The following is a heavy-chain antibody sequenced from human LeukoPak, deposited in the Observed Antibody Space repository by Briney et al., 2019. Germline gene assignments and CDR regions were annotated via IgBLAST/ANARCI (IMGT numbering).Heavy chain of an antibody. CDR1: GFSFSSYS. CDR3: ARVLPSPYYYDSSAPMDV. CDR2: ISSSSSFI. Sequence: GGSLRLSCAASGFSFSSYSMIWVRQAPGKGLEWVSSISSSSSFIYYADSVKGRFTISRDNAKNSLYLQMNSLRAEDTAVYYCARVLPSPYYYDSSAPMDVWGQGTTVTVSS. V-gene: IGHV3-21*01. D-gene: IGHD3-22*01. J-gene: IGHJ6*02.